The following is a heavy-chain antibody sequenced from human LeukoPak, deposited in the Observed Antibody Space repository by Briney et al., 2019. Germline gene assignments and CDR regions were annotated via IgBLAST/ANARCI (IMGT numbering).Heavy chain of an antibody. J-gene: IGHJ4*02. CDR2: INYSGST. D-gene: IGHD6-13*01. Sequence: GSLRLSCAASGFTFSSYAMSWIRQPPGKGLEWIGEINYSGSTNYNPSLKSRVTISVDTSKNQFSLKLSSVTAADTAVYYCARGLAAAGTLAPYYFDYWGQGTLVTVSS. CDR1: GFTFSSYA. CDR3: ARGLAAAGTLAPYYFDY. V-gene: IGHV4-34*01.